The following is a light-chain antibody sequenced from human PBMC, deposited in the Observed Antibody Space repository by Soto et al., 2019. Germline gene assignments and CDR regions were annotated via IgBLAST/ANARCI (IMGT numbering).Light chain of an antibody. CDR2: GAS. V-gene: IGKV3-20*01. CDR1: QSVSSSY. CDR3: QQYGSSPH. Sequence: EIVLTQSPGTLSLSPGERVTLSCRASQSVSSSYLAWYQQKPGQAPRLLIYGASSRATGIPDRFSGSGSGTDFTLTISRLEPEDFAVYYCQQYGSSPHFGGGTKVEIK. J-gene: IGKJ4*01.